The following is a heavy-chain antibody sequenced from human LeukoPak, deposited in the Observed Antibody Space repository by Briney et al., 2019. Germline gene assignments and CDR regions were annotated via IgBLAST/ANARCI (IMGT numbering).Heavy chain of an antibody. D-gene: IGHD2-2*01. CDR2: IIPIFGTA. CDR1: GGTFSSYA. Sequence: VASVKVSCKASGGTFSSYAISWVRQAPGQGLEWMGGIIPIFGTANYAQKFHGRVTITADESTSTAYMELSSLRSEDTAVYYCARGVVVPAATPIYYYYYMDVWGKGTTVTVSS. V-gene: IGHV1-69*13. CDR3: ARGVVVPAATPIYYYYYMDV. J-gene: IGHJ6*03.